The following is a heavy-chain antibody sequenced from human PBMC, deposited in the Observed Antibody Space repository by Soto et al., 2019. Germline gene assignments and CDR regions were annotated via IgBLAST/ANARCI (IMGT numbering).Heavy chain of an antibody. CDR3: ATXLXHSPENY. Sequence: QVQLQESGPGLVKPSETLSLTCTFSGGSISSYYWSWIRQXPGKGLEWIGCIYYSVSTDYNPSLKSRVTXXXXXXXNXXXXXXXXXXXXXXXXYXCATXLXHSPENYWGQGTLVTVSS. V-gene: IGHV4-59*01. D-gene: IGHD3-10*01. CDR2: IYYSVST. CDR1: GGSISSYY. J-gene: IGHJ4*02.